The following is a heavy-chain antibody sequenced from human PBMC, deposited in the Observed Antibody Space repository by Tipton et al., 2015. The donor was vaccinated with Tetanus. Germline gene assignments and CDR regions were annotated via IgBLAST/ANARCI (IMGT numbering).Heavy chain of an antibody. CDR2: LNPKSGSA. V-gene: IGHV1-8*02. CDR1: GYTFTSYG. CDR3: ASGSSIRHGLDV. D-gene: IGHD2-2*01. J-gene: IGHJ6*02. Sequence: QSGAEVKKPGASVKVSCKASGYTFTSYGLNWVRKAAGRGFEWMGWLNPKSGSAAYAPRFQGRVTTTTNTSITTAFMEVASLTYEDTAVYYCASGSSIRHGLDVWGHGTSVTVSS.